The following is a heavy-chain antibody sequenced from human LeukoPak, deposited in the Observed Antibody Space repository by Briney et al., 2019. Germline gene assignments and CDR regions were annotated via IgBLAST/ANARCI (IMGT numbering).Heavy chain of an antibody. Sequence: SETLSLTCTVSGGSISSGGYYWSWIRQPPGKGLEWIGYIYHSGSTYYNPSLKSRVTISVDRSKNQFSLKLSSVTAADTAVYYCAREAGGGIVVVPAAPRSYYMDIWGKGTTVTVSS. CDR1: GGSISSGGYY. CDR2: IYHSGST. V-gene: IGHV4-30-2*01. J-gene: IGHJ6*03. CDR3: AREAGGGIVVVPAAPRSYYMDI. D-gene: IGHD2-2*01.